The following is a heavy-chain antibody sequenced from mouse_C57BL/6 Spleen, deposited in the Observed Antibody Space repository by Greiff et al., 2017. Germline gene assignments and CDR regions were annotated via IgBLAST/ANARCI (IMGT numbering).Heavy chain of an antibody. V-gene: IGHV1-80*01. CDR1: GYAFRSYW. CDR2: IYPGDGDT. D-gene: IGHD1-1*02. CDR3: ARGCGSYFCG. J-gene: IGHJ2*01. Sequence: QVQLQQSGAELVKPGASVKISCKASGYAFRSYWMNWVKQRPGKGLEWIGQIYPGDGDTNYNGKFKGKATLTADKSSRTAYMQRSSLTSEDSAVYFCARGCGSYFCGWGKGTTLTVSS.